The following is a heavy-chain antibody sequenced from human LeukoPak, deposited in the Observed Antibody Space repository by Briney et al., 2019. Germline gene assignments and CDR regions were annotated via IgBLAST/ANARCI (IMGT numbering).Heavy chain of an antibody. V-gene: IGHV3-7*01. CDR2: IKQDGSEK. J-gene: IGHJ4*02. D-gene: IGHD5-12*01. Sequence: GGSLSLPCAASGFTLSSYWMSWVRQAPGKGLEWVANIKQDGSEKYYVDSVKGRFTISRDNAKNSLYLQMNSLRAEDTAVYYCATLVATTRFDYWGQGTLATVSS. CDR1: GFTLSSYW. CDR3: ATLVATTRFDY.